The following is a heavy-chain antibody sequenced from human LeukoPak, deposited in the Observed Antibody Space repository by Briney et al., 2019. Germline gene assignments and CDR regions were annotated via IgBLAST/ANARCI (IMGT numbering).Heavy chain of an antibody. Sequence: GASVKVSCKASGYTFTGYYMHWVRQAPGQGLEWVGRINPNSGGTNYAQKFQGRVTMTRDTSISTAYMELSRLRSDDTAVYYCASLGPTVTTLSVSFDIWGQGTMVTVSS. CDR2: INPNSGGT. J-gene: IGHJ3*02. CDR3: ASLGPTVTTLSVSFDI. CDR1: GYTFTGYY. D-gene: IGHD4-17*01. V-gene: IGHV1-2*06.